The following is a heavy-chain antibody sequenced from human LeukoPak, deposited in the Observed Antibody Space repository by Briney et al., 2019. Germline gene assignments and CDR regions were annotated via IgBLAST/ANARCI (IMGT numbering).Heavy chain of an antibody. J-gene: IGHJ4*02. CDR1: GYTFTSYA. CDR2: INAGNGNT. Sequence: ASVKVSCKASGYTFTSYAMHWVRQAPGQRLEWMGWINAGNGNTKYSQKFQGRVTITRDTSASTAYMELSSLRSEDTAVYYCAREHCSGGSCHDSFDYWGQGTLVTVSS. V-gene: IGHV1-3*01. CDR3: AREHCSGGSCHDSFDY. D-gene: IGHD2-15*01.